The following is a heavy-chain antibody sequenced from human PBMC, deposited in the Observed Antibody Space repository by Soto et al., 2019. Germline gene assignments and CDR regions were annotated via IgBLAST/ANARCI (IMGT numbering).Heavy chain of an antibody. J-gene: IGHJ4*02. CDR1: GYTLTELS. V-gene: IGHV1-24*01. D-gene: IGHD3-10*01. CDR2: FDPEYGET. CDR3: ATEYTMVRGVIFDY. Sequence: ASVKVSCKVSGYTLTELSMHWVRQAPGKGLEWMGGFDPEYGETIYAQKFQVRVTMTEDVSTDTAYMALSRRRSEDTAVYYCATEYTMVRGVIFDYWGQGALVTVSS.